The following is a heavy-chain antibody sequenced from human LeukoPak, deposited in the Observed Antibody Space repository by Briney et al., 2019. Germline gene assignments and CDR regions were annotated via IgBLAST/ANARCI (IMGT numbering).Heavy chain of an antibody. CDR3: ARDYGASDA. Sequence: SETLSLTCTVSGGSISNYYWTWIRQPPGKGLEWIGCISYSGSTNYHPSLKSRVTISLDTSKNQFSLKLSSVTAADTAVYYCARDYGASDAWGQGTLVTVSS. J-gene: IGHJ5*02. D-gene: IGHD4/OR15-4a*01. CDR1: GGSISNYY. V-gene: IGHV4-59*01. CDR2: ISYSGST.